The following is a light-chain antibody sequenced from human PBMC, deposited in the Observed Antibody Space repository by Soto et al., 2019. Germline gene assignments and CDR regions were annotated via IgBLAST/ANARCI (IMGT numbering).Light chain of an antibody. J-gene: IGKJ1*01. V-gene: IGKV3-15*01. CDR1: QSVNNN. CDR3: QQFGSAPEGT. Sequence: EIILTQSPASLSVSPGERATLSCRASQSVNNNLAWYQQKPGQAPRLLIYGASTRATGIPGRFRGSGSGTEFTLTITSLQSEDFAVYYCQQFGSAPEGTFGQGTKVEI. CDR2: GAS.